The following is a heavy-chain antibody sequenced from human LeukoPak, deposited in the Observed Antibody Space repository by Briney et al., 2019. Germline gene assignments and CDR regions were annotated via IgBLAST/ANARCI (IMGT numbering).Heavy chain of an antibody. CDR3: AKSFDWDRAFDI. D-gene: IGHD3-9*01. V-gene: IGHV3-23*01. J-gene: IGHJ3*02. Sequence: PGGSLRLSCAASGFTFSSYWMSWVRQAPGKGLEWVSGISGSGGSTYYADSVKGRFTISRDNSKNTLYLQMNSLRAEDAAIYYCAKSFDWDRAFDIWGQGTMVTVSS. CDR2: ISGSGGST. CDR1: GFTFSSYW.